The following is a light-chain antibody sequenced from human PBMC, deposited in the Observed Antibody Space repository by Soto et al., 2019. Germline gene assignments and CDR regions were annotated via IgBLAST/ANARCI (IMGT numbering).Light chain of an antibody. J-gene: IGKJ4*01. CDR1: QSIGSH. Sequence: DIQVTQSPSSLSASVGDRVTITCRASQSIGSHLNWYQQKPGTAPNLLIYGASSLQGGVPSRFSGSGSGTDFSLTISSLQPEDFATYYCFQTYSLPVAFGGGTKVEIK. CDR3: FQTYSLPVA. V-gene: IGKV1-39*01. CDR2: GAS.